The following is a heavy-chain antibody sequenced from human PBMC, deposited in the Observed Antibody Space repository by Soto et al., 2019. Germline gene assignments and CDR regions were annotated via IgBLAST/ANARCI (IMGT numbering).Heavy chain of an antibody. CDR2: TSGSGGST. Sequence: GGSLRLSCAASGFTFSSYAMSWVRQAPGKGLEWVSATSGSGGSTYYADSVKGRFTISRDNSKNTLYLQMNSLRAEDTAVYYCAKEGWSVWFGEFTYYFDYWGQGTLVTVSS. J-gene: IGHJ4*02. D-gene: IGHD3-10*01. CDR1: GFTFSSYA. CDR3: AKEGWSVWFGEFTYYFDY. V-gene: IGHV3-23*01.